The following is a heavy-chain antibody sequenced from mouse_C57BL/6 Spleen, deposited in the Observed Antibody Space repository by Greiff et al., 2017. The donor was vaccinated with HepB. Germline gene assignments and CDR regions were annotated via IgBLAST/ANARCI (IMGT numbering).Heavy chain of an antibody. Sequence: QVQLQQPGAELVKPGASVKLSCKASGYTFTSYWMHWVKQRPGQGLEWIGMIHPNSGSTNYNEKFKSKATLTVDKSSSTAYMPLSSLTSEASAVYYCARRGYGSSYNYAMDYWGQGTSVTVSS. CDR3: ARRGYGSSYNYAMDY. D-gene: IGHD1-1*01. V-gene: IGHV1-64*01. CDR2: IHPNSGST. J-gene: IGHJ4*01. CDR1: GYTFTSYW.